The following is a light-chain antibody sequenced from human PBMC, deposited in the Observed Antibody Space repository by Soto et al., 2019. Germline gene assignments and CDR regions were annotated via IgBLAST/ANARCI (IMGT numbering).Light chain of an antibody. CDR3: SSYTRSSLYV. Sequence: QSALTQPASVSGSPGQSITISCTGTSSDVGGCNSVSWYQQHPGKAPKLMLYDVTNRPSGVSNRFSGSKSGSTASLTISGLQAEDEADYYCSSYTRSSLYVFGTGTKLTVL. J-gene: IGLJ1*01. V-gene: IGLV2-14*01. CDR2: DVT. CDR1: SSDVGGCNS.